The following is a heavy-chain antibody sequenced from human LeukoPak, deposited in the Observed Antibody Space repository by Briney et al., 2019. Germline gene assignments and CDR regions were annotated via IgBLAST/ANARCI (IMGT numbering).Heavy chain of an antibody. Sequence: GSLRLSCAASGFTFSSYSMNWVRQAPGKGLEWVSSISSSSSYIYYADSMKGRFTISRDDAKNSLYLQMNSLRAEDTAVYYCAGLVPAHFWGQGTLVTVSS. D-gene: IGHD2-2*01. CDR2: ISSSSSYI. J-gene: IGHJ4*02. CDR1: GFTFSSYS. CDR3: AGLVPAHF. V-gene: IGHV3-21*01.